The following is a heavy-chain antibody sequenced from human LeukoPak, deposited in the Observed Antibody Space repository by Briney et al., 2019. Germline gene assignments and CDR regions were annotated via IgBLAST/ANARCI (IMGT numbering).Heavy chain of an antibody. J-gene: IGHJ4*02. CDR1: GGSISSGGYS. V-gene: IGHV4-30-2*01. CDR3: ARVATYCGGDCYSGFDY. CDR2: IYHSGST. Sequence: PSQTLSLTCAVSGGSISSGGYSWSWIRQPPGKGLEWIGYIYHSGSTYYNPSLKSRVTISVDRSKNQFSLKLGSVTAADTAVYYCARVATYCGGDCYSGFDYWGQGTLVTVSS. D-gene: IGHD2-21*02.